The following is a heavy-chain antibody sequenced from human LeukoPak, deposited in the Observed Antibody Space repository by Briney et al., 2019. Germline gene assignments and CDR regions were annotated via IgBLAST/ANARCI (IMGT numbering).Heavy chain of an antibody. Sequence: GGSLRLSCAASGFTFSSYGMHWVRQAPGKGLEWVAFIRYDGSNKYYADSVKGRSTISRDNSKNTLYLQMNSLRAEDTAVYYCATGTLTTVTTRASFDYWGQGTLVTVSS. CDR3: ATGTLTTVTTRASFDY. CDR2: IRYDGSNK. D-gene: IGHD4-11*01. V-gene: IGHV3-30*02. J-gene: IGHJ4*02. CDR1: GFTFSSYG.